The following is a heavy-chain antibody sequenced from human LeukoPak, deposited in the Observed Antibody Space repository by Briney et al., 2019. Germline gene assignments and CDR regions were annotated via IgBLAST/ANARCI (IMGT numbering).Heavy chain of an antibody. J-gene: IGHJ6*03. D-gene: IGHD3-10*01. V-gene: IGHV1-46*01. CDR3: ARDYYYGSGSYSADYYMDV. CDR1: GYTFTSYY. Sequence: ASVKVSCKASGYTFTSYYMHWVRQAPGQGLEWMGIINPSGGSTSYPQKFQGRVTMTRDMSTSTVYMELSSLRSEDTAVYYCARDYYYGSGSYSADYYMDVWGKGTTVTVSS. CDR2: INPSGGST.